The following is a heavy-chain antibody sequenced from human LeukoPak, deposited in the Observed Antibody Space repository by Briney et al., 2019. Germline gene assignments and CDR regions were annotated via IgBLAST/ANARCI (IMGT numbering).Heavy chain of an antibody. Sequence: PGGSLRLSCAASGFSFSDHYMGWIRQAPGKGLEWISYISSSGSNIYNADSLKGRFTISRDNAKNSLYLQMSSLRDEDTAVYYCARDVGPYGGSPGADWGQGTLVIVST. CDR1: GFSFSDHY. J-gene: IGHJ4*02. D-gene: IGHD2-15*01. V-gene: IGHV3-11*01. CDR3: ARDVGPYGGSPGAD. CDR2: ISSSGSNI.